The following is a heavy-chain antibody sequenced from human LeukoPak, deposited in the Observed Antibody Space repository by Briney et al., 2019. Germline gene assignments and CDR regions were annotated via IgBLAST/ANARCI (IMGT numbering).Heavy chain of an antibody. CDR3: ASSTTVVIIDAFDI. CDR1: GFTVSSNY. Sequence: GGSLRLSCAASGFTVSSNYMSWVRQAPGKGLEWGSVIYSGGSTYYADSVKGRFTISRDNSKNTLYLQMSSLRAEDTAVYYCASSTTVVIIDAFDIWGQGTMVTVSS. J-gene: IGHJ3*02. D-gene: IGHD4-23*01. CDR2: IYSGGST. V-gene: IGHV3-53*01.